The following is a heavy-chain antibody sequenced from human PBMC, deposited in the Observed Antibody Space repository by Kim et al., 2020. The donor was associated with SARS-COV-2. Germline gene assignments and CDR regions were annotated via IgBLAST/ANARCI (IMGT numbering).Heavy chain of an antibody. Sequence: VKGRFTISRDNAKNSLYLQMNSLRAEDTAVYYCARDARGTVTYYYYGMDVWGQGTTVTVSS. D-gene: IGHD4-17*01. V-gene: IGHV3-21*01. CDR3: ARDARGTVTYYYYGMDV. J-gene: IGHJ6*02.